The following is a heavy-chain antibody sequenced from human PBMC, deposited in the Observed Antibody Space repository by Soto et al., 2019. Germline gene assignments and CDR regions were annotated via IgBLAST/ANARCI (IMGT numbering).Heavy chain of an antibody. V-gene: IGHV1-18*01. J-gene: IGHJ4*02. CDR3: ARDHMLRYSSSSRFDY. D-gene: IGHD6-6*01. Sequence: QVQLVQSGAEVKKPGASVKVSCKASGYTFTSYGISWVRQAPGQGLEWMGWISAYNGNTNYAQKLQGRVTMTTDTSTSTAYMEPRSLRSDDTAVYYCARDHMLRYSSSSRFDYWGQGTLVTVSS. CDR2: ISAYNGNT. CDR1: GYTFTSYG.